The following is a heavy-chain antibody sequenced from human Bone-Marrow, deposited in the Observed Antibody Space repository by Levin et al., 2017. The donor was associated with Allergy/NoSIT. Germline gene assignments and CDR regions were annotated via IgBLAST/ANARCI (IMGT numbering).Heavy chain of an antibody. V-gene: IGHV3-21*06. CDR3: ASPREFCVTTTACYIALDL. CDR1: GLSFSDYN. D-gene: IGHD2-15*01. J-gene: IGHJ3*01. Sequence: SGGSLRLSCVGSGLSFSDYNMNWVRQAPGKGLEWVASISSGSSYIFYADSMKGRFTISRDNARNSLFLQMNGLTVDDAGVYFCASPREFCVTTTACYIALDLWGQGTTVTVSS. CDR2: ISSGSSYI.